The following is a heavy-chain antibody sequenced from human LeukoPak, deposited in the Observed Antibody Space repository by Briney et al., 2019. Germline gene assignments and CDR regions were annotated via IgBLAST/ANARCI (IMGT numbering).Heavy chain of an antibody. CDR2: IYYSGST. D-gene: IGHD6-13*01. V-gene: IGHV4-59*01. J-gene: IGHJ5*02. CDR1: GGSISSYY. CDR3: ARRRLAAAERKYNWFDP. Sequence: SETLSLTCTVSGGSISSYYWSWIRQPPGKGLEWIGYIYYSGSTNYNPSLKSRVTISVDTSKNQFSLKLSSVTAADTAVYYCARRRLAAAERKYNWFDPWGQGTLVTVSS.